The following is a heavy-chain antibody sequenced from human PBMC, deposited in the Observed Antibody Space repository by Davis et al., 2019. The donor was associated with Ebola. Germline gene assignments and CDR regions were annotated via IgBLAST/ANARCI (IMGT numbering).Heavy chain of an antibody. Sequence: ASVKVSCKAFGYTFTNYYVHWVRQAPGQGLEWMGWISPNTGGTIYAQKFQDRVTMTRDTSISTAYMELSRLRSDDTAVYYCARLGSAPFDYWGQGTLVTVSS. J-gene: IGHJ4*02. CDR2: ISPNTGGT. V-gene: IGHV1-2*02. CDR3: ARLGSAPFDY. D-gene: IGHD1-26*01. CDR1: GYTFTNYY.